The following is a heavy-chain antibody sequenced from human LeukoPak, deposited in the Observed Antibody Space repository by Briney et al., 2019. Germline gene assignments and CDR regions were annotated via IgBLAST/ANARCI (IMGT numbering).Heavy chain of an antibody. CDR1: GYSFTGHY. Sequence: ASVKVSCKASGYSFTGHYMHWVRQAPGQGLEWMGWINPKSGGTNYAQKFQGRVTMTRDTSISTAYMDMSSLRSDDTAVYYCARDLLDYYDSNGYPEYAFDIWGQGTMVTVSS. CDR2: INPKSGGT. J-gene: IGHJ3*02. D-gene: IGHD3-22*01. CDR3: ARDLLDYYDSNGYPEYAFDI. V-gene: IGHV1-2*02.